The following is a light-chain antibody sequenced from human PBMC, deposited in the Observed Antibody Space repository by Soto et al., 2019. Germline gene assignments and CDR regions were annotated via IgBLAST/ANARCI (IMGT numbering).Light chain of an antibody. CDR1: QSISSW. J-gene: IGKJ1*01. V-gene: IGKV1-5*03. Sequence: DIQMTQSPSTLSASVGDRVTITCRASQSISSWLAWYQQKPGKAPKLLIYKASSLESGVPSRFSGSGSGTEFTLTISSLQPDDFATYYYQHHTTFGQGTKVETK. CDR2: KAS. CDR3: QHHTT.